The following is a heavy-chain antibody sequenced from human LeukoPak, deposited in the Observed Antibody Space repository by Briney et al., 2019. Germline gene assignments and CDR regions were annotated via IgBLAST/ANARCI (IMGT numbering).Heavy chain of an antibody. CDR3: ARGYYRVVAGADYYYMDV. Sequence: TSETLSLTCTVSGGSISSYYWSWIRQPPGKGLEWIGYIYYSGSTNYNPSLKSRVTISVDTSKNQFSLKLSSVTAADTAVYHCARGYYRVVAGADYYYMDVWGKGTTVTVSS. D-gene: IGHD6-19*01. CDR1: GGSISSYY. J-gene: IGHJ6*03. CDR2: IYYSGST. V-gene: IGHV4-59*01.